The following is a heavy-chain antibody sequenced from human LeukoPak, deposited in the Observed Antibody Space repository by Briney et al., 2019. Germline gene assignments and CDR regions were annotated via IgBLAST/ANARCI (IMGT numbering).Heavy chain of an antibody. CDR3: AESTYDSSGYYYFDY. V-gene: IGHV3-23*01. D-gene: IGHD3-22*01. CDR1: GFTFSSHA. Sequence: GGSLRLSCAASGFTFSSHAMSWVRQAPGKGLEWVSRVSAGGGSTQYADSVRGRFTISRDNSKNTLYLHMNTLRAEDTAVYYCAESTYDSSGYYYFDYWGQGTLVTVSS. J-gene: IGHJ4*02. CDR2: VSAGGGST.